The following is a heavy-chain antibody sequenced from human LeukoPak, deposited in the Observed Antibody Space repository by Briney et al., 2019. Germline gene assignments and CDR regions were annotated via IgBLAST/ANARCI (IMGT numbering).Heavy chain of an antibody. D-gene: IGHD6-25*01. CDR3: AKLAAKDAFDI. Sequence: GGSLRLSCAASGFSFSSYGRHWVRQAPGKGLEWVAFIQYDGSNTYYADSVKGRFTISRDTSKSTLYLQMNSLRAEDTAVYYCAKLAAKDAFDIWGQGTMVTVSS. J-gene: IGHJ3*02. V-gene: IGHV3-30*02. CDR2: IQYDGSNT. CDR1: GFSFSSYG.